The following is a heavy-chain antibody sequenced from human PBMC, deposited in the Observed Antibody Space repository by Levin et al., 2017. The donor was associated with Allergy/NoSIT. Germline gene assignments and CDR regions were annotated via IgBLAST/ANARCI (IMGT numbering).Heavy chain of an antibody. J-gene: IGHJ5*02. D-gene: IGHD2-2*01. V-gene: IGHV1-2*06. CDR3: ARDWGFGYCSSTSCYAGNWFDP. CDR1: GYTFTGYY. CDR2: INPNSGGT. Sequence: ASVKVSCKASGYTFTGYYMHWVRQAPGQGLEWMGRINPNSGGTNYAQKFQGRVTMTRDTSISTAYMELSRLRSDDTAVYYCARDWGFGYCSSTSCYAGNWFDPWGQGTLVTVSS.